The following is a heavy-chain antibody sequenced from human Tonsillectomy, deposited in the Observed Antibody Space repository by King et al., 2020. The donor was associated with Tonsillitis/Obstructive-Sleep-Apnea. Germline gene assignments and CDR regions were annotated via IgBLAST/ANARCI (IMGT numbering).Heavy chain of an antibody. CDR2: IYYSGST. J-gene: IGHJ4*02. V-gene: IGHV4-61*01. CDR3: ASPEGGGPGCC. Sequence: VPLQESGPGLVKPSETLSLTCTVSGGSVSSGSYYWSWIRQPPGKGLEWIGYIYYSGSTNYNPSLKSRVTISVDTSKNQFSLKLSSVTAADTAVYYCASPEGGGPGCCWGQGTLVTVSS. CDR1: GGSVSSGSYY. D-gene: IGHD2-15*01.